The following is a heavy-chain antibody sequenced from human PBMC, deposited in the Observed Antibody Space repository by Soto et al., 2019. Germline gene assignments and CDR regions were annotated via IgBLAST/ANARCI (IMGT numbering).Heavy chain of an antibody. CDR2: INAGNGST. CDR3: ARDGSLVDY. V-gene: IGHV1-3*01. J-gene: IGHJ4*02. D-gene: IGHD1-26*01. Sequence: ASVKVSCKSSGYTFTSYAMHWVRQAPGQRLEWMGWINAGNGSTYYADSVKGRFTISRDNSKNTLYLQMNSLRAEDTAVYYCARDGSLVDYWGQGTLVTVPS. CDR1: GYTFTSYA.